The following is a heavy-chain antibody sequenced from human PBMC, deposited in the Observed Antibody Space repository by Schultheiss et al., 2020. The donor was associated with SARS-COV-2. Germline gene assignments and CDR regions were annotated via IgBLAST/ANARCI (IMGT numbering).Heavy chain of an antibody. CDR2: INPNSGGT. CDR1: GYTFTGYY. Sequence: SVKVSCKASGYTFTGYYMHWVRQAPGQGLEWMGWINPNSGGTNYAQKFQGRVTMTRDTSISTAYMELSRLRSDDTAVYYCARGPMIVVVITGPPDYWGQGTLVTVSS. CDR3: ARGPMIVVVITGPPDY. J-gene: IGHJ4*02. V-gene: IGHV1-2*02. D-gene: IGHD3-22*01.